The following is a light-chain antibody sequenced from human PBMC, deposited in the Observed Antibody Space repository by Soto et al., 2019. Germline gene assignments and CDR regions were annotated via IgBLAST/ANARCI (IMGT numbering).Light chain of an antibody. CDR3: QHHSNWLRT. J-gene: IGKJ4*01. Sequence: SLLTQFPTTLSFSPGERATPSCRASQSVSSYLLWYQQKPGQAPRLLIYDASNRASGTPARFSGSGSETDFTLTISSLEPEDFAVYYCQHHSNWLRTFGGGTKVDIK. V-gene: IGKV3-11*01. CDR1: QSVSSY. CDR2: DAS.